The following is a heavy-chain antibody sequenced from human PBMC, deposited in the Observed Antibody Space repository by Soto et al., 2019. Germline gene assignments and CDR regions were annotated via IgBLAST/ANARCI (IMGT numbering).Heavy chain of an antibody. V-gene: IGHV3-53*01. CDR1: GFSVSTSY. Sequence: PGGSLRLSCAASGFSVSTSYMSWVRQAPGKGLEWVSSIHSAGSTHYADSVRRRFTISRDNAKNTLYLQSNSLGTEDTAVYYCARDSHSPERFDSWGQGALVTVSS. D-gene: IGHD4-4*01. CDR3: ARDSHSPERFDS. J-gene: IGHJ4*02. CDR2: IHSAGST.